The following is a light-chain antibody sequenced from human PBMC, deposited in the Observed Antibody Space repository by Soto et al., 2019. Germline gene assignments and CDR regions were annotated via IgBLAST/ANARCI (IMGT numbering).Light chain of an antibody. CDR1: QSISPY. V-gene: IGKV3-11*01. Sequence: EIVLTQSPATLSLSPGERATLFCRASQSISPYLAWYQQKPGQAHRLLVYDASNRATGIPARFSGSGSGTDFTLTISSLEPEDFAVYYCHRRRNWRFGGGNKVE. J-gene: IGKJ4*01. CDR3: HRRRNWR. CDR2: DAS.